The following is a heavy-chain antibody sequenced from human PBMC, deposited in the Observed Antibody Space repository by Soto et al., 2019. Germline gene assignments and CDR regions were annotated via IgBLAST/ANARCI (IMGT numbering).Heavy chain of an antibody. Sequence: GWSLRLSCAASGFTFSSYGMHWVRQAPGKGLEWVAVIWYDGSNKYYADSVKGRFTISRDNSKNTLYLQMNSLRAEDMAVYYCARDYYKYYDSSGYYRSPAYWGQGTLVAVSS. CDR2: IWYDGSNK. CDR1: GFTFSSYG. J-gene: IGHJ4*02. CDR3: ARDYYKYYDSSGYYRSPAY. D-gene: IGHD3-22*01. V-gene: IGHV3-33*01.